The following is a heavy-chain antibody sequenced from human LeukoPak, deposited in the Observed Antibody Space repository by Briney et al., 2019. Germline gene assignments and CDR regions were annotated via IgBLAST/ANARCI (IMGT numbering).Heavy chain of an antibody. CDR2: IYSGGST. CDR1: GFTVSSHY. Sequence: GGSLRLSCAASGFTVSSHYMSWVRQAPGKGLEWVSVIYSGGSTYYADSVKGRFTISRDNSKNTLYLQMSSLRAGDTAVYYCARISKTYYYDSPYWFDPWGQGTLVTVSS. CDR3: ARISKTYYYDSPYWFDP. D-gene: IGHD3-22*01. V-gene: IGHV3-66*01. J-gene: IGHJ5*02.